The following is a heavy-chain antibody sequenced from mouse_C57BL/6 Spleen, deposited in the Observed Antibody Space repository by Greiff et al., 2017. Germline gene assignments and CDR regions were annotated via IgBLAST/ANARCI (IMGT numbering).Heavy chain of an antibody. J-gene: IGHJ3*01. D-gene: IGHD2-5*01. CDR1: GYAFSSYW. Sequence: QVQLKESGAELVKPGASVKISCKSSGYAFSSYWMNWVKQRPGKGREGSGQISPGDGDTNYNGKFKGKATLTADKSTSTAYLMLSNLNPADSAVYFCARVGYSNYEEFAYWGQGTLVTVSA. V-gene: IGHV1-80*01. CDR3: ARVGYSNYEEFAY. CDR2: ISPGDGDT.